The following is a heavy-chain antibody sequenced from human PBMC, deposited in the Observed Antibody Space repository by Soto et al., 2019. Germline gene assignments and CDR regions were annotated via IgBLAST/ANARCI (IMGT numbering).Heavy chain of an antibody. CDR3: ARDHGQRDFWSGYSSYYYYYYMDV. D-gene: IGHD3-3*01. V-gene: IGHV1-3*01. J-gene: IGHJ6*03. Sequence: ASVKVSCKASGYTFTSYAMHWVRQAPGQRLEWMGWINAGNGNTKYSQKFQGRVTITRDTSASTAYMELSSLRSEDTAVYYCARDHGQRDFWSGYSSYYYYYYMDVWGKGTTVTVSS. CDR1: GYTFTSYA. CDR2: INAGNGNT.